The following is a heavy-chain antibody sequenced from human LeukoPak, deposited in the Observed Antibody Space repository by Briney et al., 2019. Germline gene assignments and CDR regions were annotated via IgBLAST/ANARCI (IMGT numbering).Heavy chain of an antibody. J-gene: IGHJ4*02. CDR2: IIPILGIA. CDR1: GSTFSSYA. V-gene: IGHV1-69*04. D-gene: IGHD2-21*02. CDR3: ARDSAGGGGDWGKGDY. Sequence: ASVKVSCKASGSTFSSYAISWVRQAPGQGLEWMGRIIPILGIANYAQKSQGRVTITADKSTSTTYMELSSLRSEDTAVYYCARDSAGGGGDWGKGDYWGQGTLVTVSS.